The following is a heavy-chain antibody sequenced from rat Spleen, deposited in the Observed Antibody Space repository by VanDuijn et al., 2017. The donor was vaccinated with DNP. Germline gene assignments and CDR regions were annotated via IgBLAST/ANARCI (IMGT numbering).Heavy chain of an antibody. V-gene: IGHV5S23*01. D-gene: IGHD1-12*02. CDR3: ARIGDFHDGGDGDVLDA. CDR1: GFTFSDYA. CDR2: ISTGGGNT. Sequence: EVQLVESGGGLVQPGNSLKLSCAASGFTFSDYAMAWVRQSPKKGLEWVATISTGGGNTYYRDSVKGRFTISRDNAKSSLYLQMDSLRSEDTATYYCARIGDFHDGGDGDVLDAWGQGVMVTVSS. J-gene: IGHJ2*01.